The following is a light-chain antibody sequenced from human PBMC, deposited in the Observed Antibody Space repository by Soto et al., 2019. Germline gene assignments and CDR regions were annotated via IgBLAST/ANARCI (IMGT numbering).Light chain of an antibody. J-gene: IGLJ3*02. CDR3: SSYAGSNKLV. CDR2: EVS. Sequence: QSALTQPPSASGSPGQSVTISCTGTSSDVGAYNYVSWYQQHPGKAPKLMIHEVSKRPSGVPDRFSGSKSGNTASLTVSGLRAEDEANYYCSSYAGSNKLVFGGGTKLTVL. V-gene: IGLV2-8*01. CDR1: SSDVGAYNY.